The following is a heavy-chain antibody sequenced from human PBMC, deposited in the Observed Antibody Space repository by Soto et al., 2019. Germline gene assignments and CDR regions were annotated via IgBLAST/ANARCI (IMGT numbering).Heavy chain of an antibody. CDR1: GYSFITYG. V-gene: IGHV1-18*01. D-gene: IGHD6-6*01. J-gene: IGHJ6*02. Sequence: QVQLVQSGAEVKKPGASVKVSCKASGYSFITYGISWVRQAPGQGLEWIGWISTYNSNTKYAQKLQGRVTMTTDTSTTTGYMELRSLRSDDTAVYYCARDRPTSSIRARDYYYAMDVWGQGTTVTVSS. CDR2: ISTYNSNT. CDR3: ARDRPTSSIRARDYYYAMDV.